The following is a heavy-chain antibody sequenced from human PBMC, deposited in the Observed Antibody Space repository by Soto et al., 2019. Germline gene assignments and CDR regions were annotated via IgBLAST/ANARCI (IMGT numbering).Heavy chain of an antibody. CDR3: ASDSGYDFWSGHYYYGMDV. J-gene: IGHJ6*02. Sequence: ASVQVCCTDSGYTFTSYRSRWVRRPHDHGLYWMGWISAYNGNTNYAQKLQGRVTMTTDTSTSTAYMELRSLRADDTAVYYCASDSGYDFWSGHYYYGMDVWGQGTTVTVSS. V-gene: IGHV1-18*01. D-gene: IGHD3-3*01. CDR1: GYTFTSYR. CDR2: ISAYNGNT.